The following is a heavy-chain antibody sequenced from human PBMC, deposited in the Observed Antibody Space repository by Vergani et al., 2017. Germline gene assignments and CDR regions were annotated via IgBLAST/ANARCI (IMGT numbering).Heavy chain of an antibody. D-gene: IGHD2-21*01. CDR3: ARSQGDYWYFDL. Sequence: QVRLEESGPGLVKPSETLSLTCSVSGYSIGSGFYWAWIRQSPREGLQWLTSIHNRGKTYHNPSLKSRVSVSLDTSKNRVSLNLTSVTATDTAVYYCARSQGDYWYFDLWGPGSLVTVSS. V-gene: IGHV4-38-2*01. CDR1: GYSIGSGFY. J-gene: IGHJ2*01. CDR2: IHNRGKT.